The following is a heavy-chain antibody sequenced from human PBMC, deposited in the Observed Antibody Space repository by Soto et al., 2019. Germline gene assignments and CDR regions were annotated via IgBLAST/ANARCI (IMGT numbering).Heavy chain of an antibody. V-gene: IGHV1-69*13. CDR1: GGSFPSDT. D-gene: IGHD3-22*01. CDR3: TRPSSGYYHDAFDI. J-gene: IGHJ3*02. Sequence: SVKVSCKASGGSFPSDTISWVRQANGQGLEWLGGIVPVFGTPNHAQKFQGRVTISADGSTNTAYMELTSLRPEDTAVYYCTRPSSGYYHDAFDIWGQGTLVTVSS. CDR2: IVPVFGTP.